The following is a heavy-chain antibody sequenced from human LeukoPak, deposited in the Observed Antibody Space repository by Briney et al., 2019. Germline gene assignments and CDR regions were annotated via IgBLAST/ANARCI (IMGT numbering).Heavy chain of an antibody. CDR2: IYYSGST. CDR1: GGSISSHY. Sequence: KASETLSLTCTVSGGSISSHYWSWIWQPPGKGLEWIGYIYYSGSTNYNPSLKSRVTISVDTSKNQFSLKLSSVTAADTAVYYCARLRPYDFWSGYYYDAFDIWGQGTMVTVSS. V-gene: IGHV4-59*11. J-gene: IGHJ3*02. D-gene: IGHD3-3*01. CDR3: ARLRPYDFWSGYYYDAFDI.